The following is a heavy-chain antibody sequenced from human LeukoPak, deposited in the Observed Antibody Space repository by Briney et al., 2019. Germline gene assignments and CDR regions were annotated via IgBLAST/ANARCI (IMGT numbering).Heavy chain of an antibody. CDR2: ISGYNGNT. Sequence: GASVKVSCKASGYSFSSYGITWVRQAPGQGLEWMGWISGYNGNTKYAQKFQGRVTMTTDTSTSKTYMDLRSLSMDDTAVYYCARGGSYHPADYGGQGTLVSVSS. V-gene: IGHV1-18*01. CDR1: GYSFSSYG. D-gene: IGHD1-26*01. J-gene: IGHJ4*02. CDR3: ARGGSYHPADY.